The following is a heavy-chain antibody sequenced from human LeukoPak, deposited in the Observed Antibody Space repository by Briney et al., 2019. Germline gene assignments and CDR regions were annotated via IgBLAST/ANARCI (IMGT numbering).Heavy chain of an antibody. CDR2: ISSSSSYI. CDR3: ARDGYYYDSSGYYSINGMDV. Sequence: GGSLRLSCAASGFGFSSYAMSWVRQAPARGLEWVSSISSSSSYIYYADSVKGRFTISRGNAKNSLYLQMNSLRAEDTAVYYCARDGYYYDSSGYYSINGMDVWGQGTLVTVSS. J-gene: IGHJ6*02. D-gene: IGHD3-22*01. V-gene: IGHV3-21*01. CDR1: GFGFSSYA.